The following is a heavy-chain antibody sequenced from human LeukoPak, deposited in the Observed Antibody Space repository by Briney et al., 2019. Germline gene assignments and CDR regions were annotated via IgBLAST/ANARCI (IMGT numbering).Heavy chain of an antibody. CDR3: NFDWFSNYYYYGMDV. Sequence: ASVKVSCKASGGTFISYAISWVRQAPGQGLEWMGGIIPIFGTANYAQKFQGRVTITADESTSTVYMELSSLRSEDTAVYYCNFDWFSNYYYYGMDVWGQGTTVTVSS. D-gene: IGHD3-9*01. J-gene: IGHJ6*02. CDR1: GGTFISYA. V-gene: IGHV1-69*13. CDR2: IIPIFGTA.